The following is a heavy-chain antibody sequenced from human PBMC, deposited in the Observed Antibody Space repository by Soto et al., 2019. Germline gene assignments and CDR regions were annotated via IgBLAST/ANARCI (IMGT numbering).Heavy chain of an antibody. CDR3: AGLWGTGLSSFDY. J-gene: IGHJ4*02. CDR1: GGSISSSSYW. D-gene: IGHD3-16*01. CDR2: IFYSGTT. Sequence: SETRSLTCVVSGGSISSSSYWWAWIRQPPGKGLEWIGSIFYSGTTYYNPSLKSRVTTSVDTSKNQFSLKLTSVTAADTAVYFCAGLWGTGLSSFDYWGRGALVTVSS. V-gene: IGHV4-39*01.